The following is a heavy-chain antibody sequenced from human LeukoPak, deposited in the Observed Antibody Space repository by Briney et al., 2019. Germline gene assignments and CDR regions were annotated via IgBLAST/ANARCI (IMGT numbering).Heavy chain of an antibody. V-gene: IGHV3-23*01. CDR1: GFTFSSYA. Sequence: GGSLRLSCVASGFTFSSYAMSWVRQAPGKGLEWVSGITGSGGSTYYADSVKGRFTISRDNSKNTLYLQMNSLRAEDTAVYYCAKTRPYWYFDLWGRDTLVTVSS. CDR2: ITGSGGST. J-gene: IGHJ2*01. CDR3: AKTRPYWYFDL.